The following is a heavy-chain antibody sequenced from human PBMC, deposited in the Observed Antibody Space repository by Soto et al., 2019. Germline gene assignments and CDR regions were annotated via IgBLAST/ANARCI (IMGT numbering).Heavy chain of an antibody. V-gene: IGHV4-31*03. CDR2: IYYGGDS. Sequence: QVQLQESGPGLVKPSQTLSLTCTVSGGSISSRTSYWSWIRQHPGKGLEWIGYIYYGGDSFYNPSLKSRVTIAIDPSENHFSLKLNSVPPGDPAVFFWARGGGGGVDCWGQGTLVTVAS. J-gene: IGHJ4*02. CDR3: ARGGGGGVDC. D-gene: IGHD3-16*01. CDR1: GGSISSRTSY.